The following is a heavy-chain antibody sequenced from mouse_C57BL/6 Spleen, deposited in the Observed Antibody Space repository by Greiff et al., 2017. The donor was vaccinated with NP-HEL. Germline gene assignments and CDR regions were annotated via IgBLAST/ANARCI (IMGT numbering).Heavy chain of an antibody. V-gene: IGHV14-4*01. CDR2: IDPENGDT. CDR3: TTALYDYDGDGVFDY. CDR1: GFNIKDDY. D-gene: IGHD2-4*01. J-gene: IGHJ2*01. Sequence: EVQLQQSGAELVRPGASVKLSCTASGFNIKDDYMHWVKQRPEQGLEWIGWIDPENGDTEYASKFQGKATITADTSSNTAYLQLSSLTSEDTAVYYCTTALYDYDGDGVFDYWGQGTTLTVSS.